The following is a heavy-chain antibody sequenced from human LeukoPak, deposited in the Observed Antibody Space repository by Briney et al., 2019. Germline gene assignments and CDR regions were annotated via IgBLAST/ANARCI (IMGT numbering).Heavy chain of an antibody. CDR2: INWNGGST. D-gene: IGHD6-13*01. J-gene: IGHJ4*02. CDR1: GFTFDDYS. V-gene: IGHV3-20*04. Sequence: GGSLRLSCAASGFTFDDYSMSWVRQAPGKGLEWVSGINWNGGSTGYADSVKGRFTISRDNAKNSLYLQMNSLRAEDTALYYCARDLGAAVGTDFPNDYWGQGTLVTVSS. CDR3: ARDLGAAVGTDFPNDY.